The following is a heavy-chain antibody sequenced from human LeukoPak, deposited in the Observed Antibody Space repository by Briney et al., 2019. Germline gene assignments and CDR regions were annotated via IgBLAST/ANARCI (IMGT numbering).Heavy chain of an antibody. V-gene: IGHV4-59*12. D-gene: IGHD3-3*01. CDR1: GGSISSYY. CDR3: ARAEITIFVFDY. Sequence: SETLSLTCTVSGGSISSYYWSWIRQPPGKGLELIGYIRYSGDTSYNPSLKSRVTISVDTSKNQFSLKLSSVTAADTAVYYCARAEITIFVFDYWGQGTLVTVSS. CDR2: IRYSGDT. J-gene: IGHJ4*02.